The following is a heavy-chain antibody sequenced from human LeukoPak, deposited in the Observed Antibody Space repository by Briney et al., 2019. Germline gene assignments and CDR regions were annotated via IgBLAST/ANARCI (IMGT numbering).Heavy chain of an antibody. Sequence: GGSLRLSCAASAFTFSTYNMNWVRQAPGEGLEWISYISSNSDNTYYADSVKGRFTISRDNAKNSLYLQMDSLRAEDTAVYYCARVVTTISWIVGAGWFDPWGQGTLVTVSS. D-gene: IGHD2-21*02. CDR2: ISSNSDNT. V-gene: IGHV3-48*04. CDR1: AFTFSTYN. CDR3: ARVVTTISWIVGAGWFDP. J-gene: IGHJ5*02.